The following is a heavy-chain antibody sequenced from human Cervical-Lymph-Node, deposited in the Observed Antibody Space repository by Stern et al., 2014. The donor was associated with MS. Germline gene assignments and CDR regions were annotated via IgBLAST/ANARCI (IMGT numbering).Heavy chain of an antibody. CDR2: INSDGSST. CDR1: GFTFSSYW. D-gene: IGHD3-22*01. V-gene: IGHV3-74*02. CDR3: VTYYYDSSGYYSDY. J-gene: IGHJ4*02. Sequence: VQLVESGGGLVQPGGSLRLSCAASGFTFSSYWMHWVRQAPGKGLVWVSRINSDGSSTSYADSVKGRFTISRDNAKNTLYLQMNSLRAEDTAVYYCVTYYYDSSGYYSDYWGQGTLVTVSS.